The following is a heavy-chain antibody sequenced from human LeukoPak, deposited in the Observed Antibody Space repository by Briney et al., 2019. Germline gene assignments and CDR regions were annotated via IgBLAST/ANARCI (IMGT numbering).Heavy chain of an antibody. Sequence: PSETLSLTCAVYGGSFSGYYWSWIRQPPGKGLEWIGEINHSGSTNYNPSLKSRVTISVDTSKNQFSLKLSSVTAADTAVYYCAWRMVVTAIQTPYYFDYWGQGNLVTVSS. D-gene: IGHD2-21*02. CDR3: AWRMVVTAIQTPYYFDY. CDR1: GGSFSGYY. J-gene: IGHJ4*02. CDR2: INHSGST. V-gene: IGHV4-34*01.